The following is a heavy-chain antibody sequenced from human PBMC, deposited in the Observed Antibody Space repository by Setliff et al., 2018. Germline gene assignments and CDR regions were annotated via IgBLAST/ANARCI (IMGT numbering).Heavy chain of an antibody. CDR2: IKQDGSEK. D-gene: IGHD2-15*01. CDR3: ARVRKWSPVYYFEY. Sequence: PGGSLRLSCAASGFTFSSYWMSWVRQAPGKGLEWVANIKQDGSEKDYVDSVKGRLTISRDNAKKSLYLQMNSLRAEDTAVYYCARVRKWSPVYYFEYWGQGTLVTVSS. CDR1: GFTFSSYW. J-gene: IGHJ4*02. V-gene: IGHV3-7*01.